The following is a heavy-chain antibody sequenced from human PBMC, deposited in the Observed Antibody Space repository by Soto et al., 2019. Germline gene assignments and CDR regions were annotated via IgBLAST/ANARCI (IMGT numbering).Heavy chain of an antibody. CDR1: GFTFSNYA. D-gene: IGHD3-22*01. CDR2: ISGSGDDT. J-gene: IGHJ4*02. V-gene: IGHV3-23*01. CDR3: AKDRSADYYDSSGYFDF. Sequence: EVQLLESGGGLVQPGGSLRLSCAASGFTFSNYAMSWVRQAPGKGLEWVSAISGSGDDTYYEDSVKGRCTISRDKSKNTLYLRMSSLRAEDTAVYYCAKDRSADYYDSSGYFDFWGQGTLVTVSS.